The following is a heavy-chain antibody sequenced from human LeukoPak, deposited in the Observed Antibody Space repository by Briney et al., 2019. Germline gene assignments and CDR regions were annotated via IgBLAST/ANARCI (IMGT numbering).Heavy chain of an antibody. CDR2: ISGSGGST. D-gene: IGHD5-12*01. CDR3: AKSLYSGYNYFDY. V-gene: IGHV3-23*01. Sequence: GGSLRLSCAASGFTFSSYWMNWARQAPGKGLEWVSAISGSGGSTFYADSVKGRFTISRDNSKNTLYLQMNSLRAEDTAVYYCAKSLYSGYNYFDYWGQGTLVTVSS. J-gene: IGHJ4*02. CDR1: GFTFSSYW.